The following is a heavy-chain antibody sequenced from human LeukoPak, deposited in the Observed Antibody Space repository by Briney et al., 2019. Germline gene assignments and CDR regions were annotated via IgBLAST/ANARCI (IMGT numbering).Heavy chain of an antibody. CDR3: ARGMLMVRGVIPFDY. CDR1: GFSFSRYT. D-gene: IGHD3-10*01. Sequence: GGSLRLSCAASGFSFSRYTMSWVRQAPGKGLEWISYISSSSTTIKYADSVKGRFTISRDNAKNSLYLQMNSLRAEDTAVYYCARGMLMVRGVIPFDYWGQGTLVTVSS. CDR2: ISSSSTTI. V-gene: IGHV3-48*04. J-gene: IGHJ4*02.